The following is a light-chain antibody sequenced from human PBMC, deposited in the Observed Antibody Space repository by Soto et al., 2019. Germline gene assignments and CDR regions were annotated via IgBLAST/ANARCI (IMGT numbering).Light chain of an antibody. CDR2: DTS. Sequence: DIVMTQSPASLSVSPGERGTLXCSASQTLWSNLAWYQQKPGQAHRLLIYDTSSRANGIPDRFSGSGSGTDFTRPISRLEPEDFSVFYGQQYGTSEIIFGQGTRLEIK. CDR3: QQYGTSEII. CDR1: QTLWSN. V-gene: IGKV3-20*01. J-gene: IGKJ5*01.